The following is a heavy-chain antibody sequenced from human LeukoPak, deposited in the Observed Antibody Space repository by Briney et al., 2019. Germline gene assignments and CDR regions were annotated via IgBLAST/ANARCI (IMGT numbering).Heavy chain of an antibody. CDR2: INHSGST. Sequence: SETLSLTCAVYGGSFSGYYWSWIRQPPGKGLEWIGEINHSGSTNYNPSLKSRVTISVDTSKNQFSLKLSSVTAADTAVYYCARGRGHGSGSYYNPRYWYFDLWGRGTLVTVSP. CDR3: ARGRGHGSGSYYNPRYWYFDL. D-gene: IGHD3-10*01. CDR1: GGSFSGYY. V-gene: IGHV4-34*01. J-gene: IGHJ2*01.